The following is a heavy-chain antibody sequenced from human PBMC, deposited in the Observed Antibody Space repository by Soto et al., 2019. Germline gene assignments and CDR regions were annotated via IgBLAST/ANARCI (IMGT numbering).Heavy chain of an antibody. CDR3: VRDFDGTDSYSIPLDY. CDR1: GFTFTIYT. D-gene: IGHD3-22*01. Sequence: HPGGSLRLSCAASGFTFTIYTMSWVRQAPGKGLEWVSIVTENGDTAVYADAVKGRFSISRDNSMNTLYLQMNSLTAEDTALYYCVRDFDGTDSYSIPLDYWGQGTLVTVSS. V-gene: IGHV3-23*01. J-gene: IGHJ4*02. CDR2: VTENGDTA.